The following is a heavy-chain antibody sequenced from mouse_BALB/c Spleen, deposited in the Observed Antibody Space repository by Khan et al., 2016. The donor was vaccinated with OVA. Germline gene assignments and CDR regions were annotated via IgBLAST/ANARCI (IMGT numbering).Heavy chain of an antibody. CDR1: GYSITSEYA. CDR2: ISYSGNT. D-gene: IGHD2-4*01. J-gene: IGHJ3*01. CDR3: ARKDYYDYDPFPY. Sequence: EVQLQESGPGLVKPSQSLSLTCTVTGYSITSEYAWNWIRQFPGNKLEWMGYISYSGNTRYNPFLKSRISINRNTSKNQFFLQLNSVTTEDTATYYCARKDYYDYDPFPYWGQGTLVTVSA. V-gene: IGHV3-2*02.